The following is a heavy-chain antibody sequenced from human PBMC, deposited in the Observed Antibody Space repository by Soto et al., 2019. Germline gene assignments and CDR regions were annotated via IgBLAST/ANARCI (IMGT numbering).Heavy chain of an antibody. D-gene: IGHD2-2*01. Sequence: GGSLRLSFAASGFTFRSYAIHWVRQAPGKGLEWVAVISYDGSNKYYADSVKGRFTISRDNSKNTLYLQMNSLRAEDTAVYYCAREVVVVPAAILQNRHNWFDPWGQGTLVTVSS. CDR2: ISYDGSNK. CDR1: GFTFRSYA. J-gene: IGHJ5*02. CDR3: AREVVVVPAAILQNRHNWFDP. V-gene: IGHV3-30-3*01.